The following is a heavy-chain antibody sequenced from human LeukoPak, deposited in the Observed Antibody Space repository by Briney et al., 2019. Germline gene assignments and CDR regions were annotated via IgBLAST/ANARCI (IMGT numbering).Heavy chain of an antibody. CDR2: IYHSGST. D-gene: IGHD6-19*01. CDR1: GYSISSGYY. Sequence: SETLSLTCAVSGYSISSGYYWGWIRQPPGEGLEWIGSIYHSGSTYYNPSLKSRVTISVDTSKNQFSLKLSSVTAADTAVYYCATGYSSGWSARFDPWGQGILVTVSS. V-gene: IGHV4-38-2*01. J-gene: IGHJ5*02. CDR3: ATGYSSGWSARFDP.